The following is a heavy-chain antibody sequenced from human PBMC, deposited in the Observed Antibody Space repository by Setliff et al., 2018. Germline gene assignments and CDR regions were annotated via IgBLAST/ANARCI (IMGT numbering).Heavy chain of an antibody. CDR1: GYTFTSYA. Sequence: ASVKVSCKASGYTFTSYAMHWVRQAPGQRLEWMGWINAGNGDTKYSQKFQGRVTMTRDTSTSTVYMELSSLRSEDTAVYYCAREWIAVAGTGFDYWGQGTLVTVSS. CDR3: AREWIAVAGTGFDY. CDR2: INAGNGDT. V-gene: IGHV1-3*01. J-gene: IGHJ4*02. D-gene: IGHD6-19*01.